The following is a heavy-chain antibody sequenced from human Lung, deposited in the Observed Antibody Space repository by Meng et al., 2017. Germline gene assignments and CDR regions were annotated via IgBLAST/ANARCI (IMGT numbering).Heavy chain of an antibody. CDR3: ATGAAAADH. V-gene: IGHV3-15*01. CDR1: GFSFTDAW. Sequence: VHLWGSGGGLGEPGVSLRLSCVAFGFSFTDAWMSWVRPAPGKGLECVGRIKSNSDGGTTDYAAPVKGRFTISRDDSKNTLYLQMNSLITEDTAVYFCATGAAAADHWGQGTLVTVSS. J-gene: IGHJ4*02. CDR2: IKSNSDGGTT. D-gene: IGHD6-13*01.